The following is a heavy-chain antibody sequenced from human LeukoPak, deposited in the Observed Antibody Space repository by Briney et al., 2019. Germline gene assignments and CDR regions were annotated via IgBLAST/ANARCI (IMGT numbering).Heavy chain of an antibody. CDR1: GFSFSSYA. D-gene: IGHD5-12*01. Sequence: GGSLRLSCAASGFSFSSYAMSWVRQSPGKGLEWVAAINGIGGSTYYADSVKGRFTISRDNSKNTLYLQMNSLRAEDTALYYCAKALGYSGYDFPDYWGQGTLVTVSS. CDR3: AKALGYSGYDFPDY. CDR2: INGIGGST. V-gene: IGHV3-23*01. J-gene: IGHJ4*02.